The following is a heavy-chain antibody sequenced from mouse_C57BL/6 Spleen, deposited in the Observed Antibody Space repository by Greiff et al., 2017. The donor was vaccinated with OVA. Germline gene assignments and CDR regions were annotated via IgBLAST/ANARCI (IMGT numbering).Heavy chain of an antibody. D-gene: IGHD3-3*01. CDR3: ARWDTGYAMDY. CDR2: INPGSGGT. CDR1: GYAFTNYL. V-gene: IGHV1-54*01. J-gene: IGHJ4*01. Sequence: QVQLKESGAELVRPGTSVKVSCKASGYAFTNYLIAWVKQRPGQGLEWIGVINPGSGGTNYNEKFKGKATLTADKSSSTAYMQLSSLTSEDSAVYFCARWDTGYAMDYWGQGTSVTVSS.